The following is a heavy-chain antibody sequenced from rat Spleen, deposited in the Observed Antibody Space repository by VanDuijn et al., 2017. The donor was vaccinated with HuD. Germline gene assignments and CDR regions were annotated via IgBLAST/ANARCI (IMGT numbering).Heavy chain of an antibody. CDR1: GFTFSDYY. CDR2: ISYEGSST. J-gene: IGHJ3*01. D-gene: IGHD1-4*01. Sequence: EVQLVESGGGLVQPGRSMKLSCAASGFTFSDYYMAWVRQAPKKGLEWVASISYEGSSTYYGDSVKGRFTISRDNAKSTLYLQMDSLRSEDTATYYCATPSSTRVSLGWFAYWGQGTLVTVSS. V-gene: IGHV5-22*01. CDR3: ATPSSTRVSLGWFAY.